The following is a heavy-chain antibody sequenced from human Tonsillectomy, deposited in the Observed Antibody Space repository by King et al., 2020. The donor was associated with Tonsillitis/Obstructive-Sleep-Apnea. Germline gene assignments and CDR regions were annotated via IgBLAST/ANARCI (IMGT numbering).Heavy chain of an antibody. CDR1: GFTFEDYA. J-gene: IGHJ3*02. D-gene: IGHD3-22*01. V-gene: IGHV3-9*01. CDR2: SSWNSGSI. CDR3: AKDYDSLPDAFDI. Sequence: QLVQSGGGLVQPGRSLRLSCAASGFTFEDYAMHWVRQAPGKGLEWVAGSSWNSGSIGYADSVKGRFTISRDNAKNSLYLQMNSLRAEDTALYYCAKDYDSLPDAFDIWGQGTMVTVSS.